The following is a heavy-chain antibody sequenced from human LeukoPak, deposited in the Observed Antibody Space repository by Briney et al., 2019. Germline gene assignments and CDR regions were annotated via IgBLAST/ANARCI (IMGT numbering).Heavy chain of an antibody. V-gene: IGHV4-30-4*01. CDR2: IYYSGST. Sequence: SETLSLTCTVSGGSISSGDYYWSWIRQPPGKGLEWIGYIYYSGSTYYNPSLKSRVTISVDTSKNQFSLKLRSVTAADTAVYYCARQTYYYDSSGQNWGQGTLVTVSS. J-gene: IGHJ4*02. D-gene: IGHD3-22*01. CDR3: ARQTYYYDSSGQN. CDR1: GGSISSGDYY.